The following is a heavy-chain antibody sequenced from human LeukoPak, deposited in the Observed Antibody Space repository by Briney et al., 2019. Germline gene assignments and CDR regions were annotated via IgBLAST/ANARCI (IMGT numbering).Heavy chain of an antibody. V-gene: IGHV4-34*01. CDR3: ARVGDGSNDDY. CDR2: INHSGST. J-gene: IGHJ4*02. Sequence: SETLSLTXAVYGGSFCGYYWSWIRQPPGKGLEWIGEINHSGSTNYNPSLKSRVTISVDTSKNQFSLKLSSVTAADTAVYYCARVGDGSNDDYWGQGTLVTVSS. D-gene: IGHD5-24*01. CDR1: GGSFCGYY.